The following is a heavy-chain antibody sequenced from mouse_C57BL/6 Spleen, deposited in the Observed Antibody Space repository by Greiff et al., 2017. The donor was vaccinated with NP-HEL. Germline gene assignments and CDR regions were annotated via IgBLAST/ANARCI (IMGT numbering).Heavy chain of an antibody. CDR3: ERVNGNYAAWLAY. CDR1: GYSITSGYY. J-gene: IGHJ3*01. Sequence: EVQLQESGPGLVKPSQSLSLTCSVPGYSITSGYYWNWIRQFPGNKLEWMGYISYDGSNNYNPSLKNRISITRDTSKNQFFLKLNSVTTEDTATCYSERVNGNYAAWLAYWGQGTLVTVSA. V-gene: IGHV3-6*01. D-gene: IGHD2-1*01. CDR2: ISYDGSN.